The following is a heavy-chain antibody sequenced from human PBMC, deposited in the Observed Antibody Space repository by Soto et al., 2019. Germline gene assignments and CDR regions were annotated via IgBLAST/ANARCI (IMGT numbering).Heavy chain of an antibody. CDR1: GYSFTSYW. CDR3: ARPTTGTTSADAFDI. Sequence: EALKISWKGSGYSFTSYWIGWVRQVPGKGLEWMGMIYPGHSDTRYGPSFQGQVTISADKSISTAYMQWSRLKASDTAMYYCARPTTGTTSADAFDIWGQGTMVTVSS. CDR2: IYPGHSDT. D-gene: IGHD1-7*01. J-gene: IGHJ3*02. V-gene: IGHV5-51*01.